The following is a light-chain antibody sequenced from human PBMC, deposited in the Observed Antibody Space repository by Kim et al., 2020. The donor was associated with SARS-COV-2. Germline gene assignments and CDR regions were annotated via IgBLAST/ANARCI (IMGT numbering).Light chain of an antibody. CDR2: ANS. V-gene: IGLV1-40*01. J-gene: IGLJ3*02. CDR3: RSYDSSLTGAV. Sequence: QSVLTQPPSVSGAPGQRVTISCTGSSTNIGAGYDVHWYQQLPGAAPKLLVYANSNRPSGVPDRFSGSKSGTSGSLPISGLQAEDEADYYCRSYDSSLTGAVFGGGTQLTVL. CDR1: STNIGAGYD.